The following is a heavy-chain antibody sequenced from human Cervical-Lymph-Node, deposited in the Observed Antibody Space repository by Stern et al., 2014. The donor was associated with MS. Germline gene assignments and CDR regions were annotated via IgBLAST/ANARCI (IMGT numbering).Heavy chain of an antibody. D-gene: IGHD6-6*01. CDR3: TRALRIADRPSPGGHWFDP. Sequence: VQLLQSGAEVEKPGASVKVPCTASGYIFTDSYLHWVRQAPGPGLEWLGRINPKSGGPSYAQSFQGRVTLTRDTSITTAYMDLSRLTSDDTAVYYCTRALRIADRPSPGGHWFDPWGQGTLVIVSS. J-gene: IGHJ5*02. CDR2: INPKSGGP. V-gene: IGHV1-2*02. CDR1: GYIFTDSY.